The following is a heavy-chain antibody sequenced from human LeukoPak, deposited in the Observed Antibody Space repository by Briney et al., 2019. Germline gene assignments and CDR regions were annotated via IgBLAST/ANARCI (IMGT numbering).Heavy chain of an antibody. V-gene: IGHV1-69*01. CDR3: ARITYYYHSSGYYYAFDI. Sequence: SVKVSCKASGGTFNIYAISWVRQAPGQGLEWMGGIIPIFGTANYAQKFHGRVTITADESTSTAFMELSSLRSEDTAVYYCARITYYYHSSGYYYAFDIWGQGTMVTVSS. D-gene: IGHD3-22*01. J-gene: IGHJ3*02. CDR2: IIPIFGTA. CDR1: GGTFNIYA.